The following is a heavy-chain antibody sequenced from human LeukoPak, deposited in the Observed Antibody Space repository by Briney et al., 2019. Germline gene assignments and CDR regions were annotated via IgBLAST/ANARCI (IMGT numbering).Heavy chain of an antibody. CDR3: ARDYCYGSCFDY. CDR1: GFTFSSYA. Sequence: GGSLRLSCAASGFTFSSYAMHWVRQAPGKGLEWVAVISYDGSNKYYADSVKGRFTISRDNSKNTLYLQMNSLRREDTAVYYCARDYCYGSCFDYWGQGTLVIVSS. D-gene: IGHD3-10*01. CDR2: ISYDGSNK. J-gene: IGHJ4*02. V-gene: IGHV3-30*04.